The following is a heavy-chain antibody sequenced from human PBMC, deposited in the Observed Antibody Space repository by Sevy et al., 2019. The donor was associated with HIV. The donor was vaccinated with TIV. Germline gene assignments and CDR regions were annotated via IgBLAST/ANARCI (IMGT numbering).Heavy chain of an antibody. D-gene: IGHD5-12*01. CDR3: AREQRTGYKPDYFDS. V-gene: IGHV3-7*01. CDR1: GFTFSNYW. Sequence: GGSLRLSCAASGFTFSNYWMSWVRQAPGKGLECVANINQDGSEKYYIDSVKGRFIISRDNAKNSLYLQMNSLRAEDSAVYYCAREQRTGYKPDYFDSWGQGTLVTVSS. CDR2: INQDGSEK. J-gene: IGHJ4*02.